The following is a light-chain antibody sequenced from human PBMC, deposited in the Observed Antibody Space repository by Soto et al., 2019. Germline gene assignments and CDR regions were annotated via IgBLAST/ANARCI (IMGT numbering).Light chain of an antibody. CDR3: QQYGSSPFT. J-gene: IGKJ3*01. V-gene: IGKV3-20*01. CDR2: GAS. CDR1: QSASSSY. Sequence: IVLTQSPGTLSLSPGERATLSCRASQSASSSYLAWYQHKAGQAPRLLIYGASSRATGIPDRFSGSGSGTDFTLTISRLEPEDFAVYYCQQYGSSPFTFGPGTKVDIK.